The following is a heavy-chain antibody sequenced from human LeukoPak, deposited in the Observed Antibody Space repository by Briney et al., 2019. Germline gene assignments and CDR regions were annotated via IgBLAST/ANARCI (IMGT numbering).Heavy chain of an antibody. CDR3: ARFETVAAKPLEY. Sequence: PGGSLRLSCAASGFTFGDYSMNWVREAPGKGVDWVSSISSTSTYILYADSVKSRFTISRDNARNSLYLQMNSLRAEDTAVYYCARFETVAAKPLEYWGQGTLVTVSS. CDR1: GFTFGDYS. CDR2: ISSTSTYI. J-gene: IGHJ4*02. V-gene: IGHV3-21*01. D-gene: IGHD6-19*01.